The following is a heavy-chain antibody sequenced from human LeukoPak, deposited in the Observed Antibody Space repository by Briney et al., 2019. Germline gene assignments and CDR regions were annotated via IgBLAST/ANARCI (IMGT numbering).Heavy chain of an antibody. CDR3: ARASGIVVVPAAIDPSYYYYYGMDV. J-gene: IGHJ6*02. V-gene: IGHV4-4*07. Sequence: KPSETLSLTCTVSGGSISSYYWSWIRQPAGKGLEWTGRIYTSGSTNYNPSLKSRVTMSVDTSKNQFSLKLSSVTAADTAVYYCARASGIVVVPAAIDPSYYYYYGMDVWGQGTTVTVSS. CDR1: GGSISSYY. D-gene: IGHD2-2*01. CDR2: IYTSGST.